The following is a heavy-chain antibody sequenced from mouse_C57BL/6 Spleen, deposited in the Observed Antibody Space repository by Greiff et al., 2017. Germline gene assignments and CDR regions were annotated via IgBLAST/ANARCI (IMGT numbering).Heavy chain of an antibody. Sequence: VQLQQSGPELVKPGASVKLSCKASGYTFTSYDINWVKQRPGQGLEWIGWIYPRDGSTKYNEKFKGKATLTVDTSSSTAYMELHSLTSEDSAVYFCASPDYYGSSYGGVFDYWGQGTTLTVSS. CDR2: IYPRDGST. D-gene: IGHD1-1*01. V-gene: IGHV1-85*01. J-gene: IGHJ2*01. CDR1: GYTFTSYD. CDR3: ASPDYYGSSYGGVFDY.